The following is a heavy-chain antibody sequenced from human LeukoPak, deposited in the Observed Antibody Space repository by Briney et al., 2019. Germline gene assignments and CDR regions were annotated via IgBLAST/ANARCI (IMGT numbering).Heavy chain of an antibody. CDR1: GGSISSYY. CDR3: ARDTRDAFDI. V-gene: IGHV4-59*01. Sequence: SETLSLTCTVSGGSISSYYWSWIRQPPGKGLEWIGYVYYSGNTNYNPSLKSRVTISLDTSKNQFSLKLRPVTAADTAVYYCARDTRDAFDIWGQGTMVTVSS. J-gene: IGHJ3*02. CDR2: VYYSGNT.